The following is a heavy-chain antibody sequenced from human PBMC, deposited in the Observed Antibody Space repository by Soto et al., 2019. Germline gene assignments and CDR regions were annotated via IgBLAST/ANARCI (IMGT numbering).Heavy chain of an antibody. CDR1: GFTFDDYA. Sequence: EVLLVESGGALVQPGRSLRLSCAASGFTFDDYAMHWVRQPPGKGLEWVSGISWDGSRAGYADSVKGRFTISRDNARNSRYLQINILRPEDTALYYCVKDIGGPDYGDYGFDSWGQGTLITVSS. CDR3: VKDIGGPDYGDYGFDS. J-gene: IGHJ4*02. V-gene: IGHV3-9*01. CDR2: ISWDGSRA. D-gene: IGHD4-17*01.